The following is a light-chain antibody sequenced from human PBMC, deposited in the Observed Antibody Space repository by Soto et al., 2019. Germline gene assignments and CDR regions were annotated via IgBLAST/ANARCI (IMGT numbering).Light chain of an antibody. V-gene: IGKV3-11*01. CDR3: QHRSNWPLT. J-gene: IGKJ4*01. Sequence: EFVLTQSPGTLSLSPGERATLSCRASQTVRTNYLAWYQQKPGQAPRLLIYDASNRATGIPARFSGSGSGTDFTLTISSLEPEDFAVYYCQHRSNWPLTFGGGTKVDIK. CDR2: DAS. CDR1: QTVRTNY.